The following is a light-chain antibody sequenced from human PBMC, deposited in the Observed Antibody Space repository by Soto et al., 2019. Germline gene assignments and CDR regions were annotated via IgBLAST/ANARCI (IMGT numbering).Light chain of an antibody. V-gene: IGLV2-8*01. J-gene: IGLJ2*01. CDR3: SSYAGSNHVV. CDR1: SSDVGDYNF. Sequence: QSVLTQPPSASGSPGQSVTISCTGTSSDVGDYNFVSWYQHHPGKAPKVMIYEVSKRPSGVPDRFSGSKSGNTASLTVSGLQAEDEADYYCSSYAGSNHVVFGGGTQLTVL. CDR2: EVS.